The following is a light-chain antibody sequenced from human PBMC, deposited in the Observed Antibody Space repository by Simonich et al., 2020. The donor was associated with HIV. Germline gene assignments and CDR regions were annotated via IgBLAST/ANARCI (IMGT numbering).Light chain of an antibody. Sequence: QSVLTKPPSASGTPGQRVPIFCSGSSSNIGSTYVYWYQQLPGTAPKPLIYRNNQRPSGVPDRCSGSKSGTSASLAISGLRSEDEADYYCAAWDDSLSGRVFGGGTKLTVL. CDR3: AAWDDSLSGRV. J-gene: IGLJ3*02. CDR2: RNN. CDR1: SSNIGSTY. V-gene: IGLV1-47*01.